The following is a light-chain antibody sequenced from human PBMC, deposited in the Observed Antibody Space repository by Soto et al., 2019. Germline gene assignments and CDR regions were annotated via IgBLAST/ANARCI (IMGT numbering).Light chain of an antibody. V-gene: IGKV3-11*01. Sequence: EIVLTQSPATLSLSPGERATLSCRASQSVSSYLAWYQQKPGQAPRLLIYDASNRATGIPARFSGSGSGTDFTLTIRILEPEDFAVYYCQRRSNWPRIFTFGPGTKVYIK. CDR3: QRRSNWPRIFT. CDR1: QSVSSY. J-gene: IGKJ3*01. CDR2: DAS.